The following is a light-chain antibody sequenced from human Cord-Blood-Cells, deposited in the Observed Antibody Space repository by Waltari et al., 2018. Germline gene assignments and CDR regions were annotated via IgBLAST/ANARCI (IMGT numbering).Light chain of an antibody. Sequence: QSALTQPASVSGSPGQSTTISCTGPSSDVGSYNLVSRYQQHPGKAPKLMIYEGSKRPSGVANRFSGSKSGNTASLTISGLQAEDEADYYCCSYAGSSTYVVFGGGTKRTVL. CDR3: CSYAGSSTYVV. J-gene: IGLJ2*01. CDR1: SSDVGSYNL. V-gene: IGLV2-23*01. CDR2: EGS.